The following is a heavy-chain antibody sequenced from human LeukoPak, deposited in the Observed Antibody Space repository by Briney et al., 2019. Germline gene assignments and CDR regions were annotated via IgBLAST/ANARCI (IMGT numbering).Heavy chain of an antibody. CDR1: SYFIDNGYY. V-gene: IGHV4-38-2*02. D-gene: IGHD7-27*01. CDR2: VYYTGST. Sequence: SSETLSLTCSVSSYFIDNGYYWGWIRQTPGKGLEWIGYVYYTGSTEYNPSLRSRVTISLEMSTHQFSLNLTSVTAADTAVYYCATNTGTVFDYWGQGALVTVSS. J-gene: IGHJ4*02. CDR3: ATNTGTVFDY.